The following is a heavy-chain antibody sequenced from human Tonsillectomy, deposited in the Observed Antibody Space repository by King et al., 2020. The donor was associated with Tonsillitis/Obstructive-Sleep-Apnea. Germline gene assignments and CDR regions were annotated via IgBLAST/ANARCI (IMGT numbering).Heavy chain of an antibody. CDR2: IITGNGNT. CDR1: GYTFTSYA. Sequence: QLVQSGAEVKKPGASVKVSCKASGYTFTSYALQWVRQAPGQRLEWMGWIITGNGNTKYSQNFKDRVTITRDTSASTAYMELSSLTSEDTAVYYCVRSSGLYYFDYWGQGTLVTVSS. D-gene: IGHD6-19*01. J-gene: IGHJ4*02. CDR3: VRSSGLYYFDY. V-gene: IGHV1-3*04.